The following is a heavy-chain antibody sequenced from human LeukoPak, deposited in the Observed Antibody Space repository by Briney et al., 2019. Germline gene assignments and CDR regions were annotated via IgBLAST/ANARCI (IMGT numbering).Heavy chain of an antibody. D-gene: IGHD2-15*01. CDR2: IYYTGST. V-gene: IGHV4-39*07. J-gene: IGHJ6*03. Sequence: SETLSLTCTVSGGSISSSSYYRGWIRQPPGKGLEWIGSIYYTGSTYYNPSLKSRVTISVDTSKNQFSLKLSSVTAANTAVYYCARGIVVVAQLGYYYYYMDVWGKGTTVTISS. CDR3: ARGIVVVAQLGYYYYYMDV. CDR1: GGSISSSSYY.